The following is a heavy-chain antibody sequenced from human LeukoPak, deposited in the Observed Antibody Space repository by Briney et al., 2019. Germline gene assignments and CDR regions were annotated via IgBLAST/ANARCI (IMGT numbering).Heavy chain of an antibody. D-gene: IGHD3-22*01. V-gene: IGHV4-34*01. Sequence: SETLSLNCAVSGGSFSGYHWCGSRPPPGKGVEWGGEINHSGSTNYNPSLKSRVTISVDTSKNQFSLKLSSVTAADPAVYYCARGLSYDSSGFRVYAFDIWGQGTMVTVSP. J-gene: IGHJ3*02. CDR3: ARGLSYDSSGFRVYAFDI. CDR1: GGSFSGYH. CDR2: INHSGST.